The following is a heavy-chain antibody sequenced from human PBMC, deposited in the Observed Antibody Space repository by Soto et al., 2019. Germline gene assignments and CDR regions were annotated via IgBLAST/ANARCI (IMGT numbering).Heavy chain of an antibody. Sequence: GESLKISCKGSGYSFTSYWIGWVRQMPGKGLEWMGIIYPGDSDTRYSPSFQGQVTISADKSISTAYLQWSSLKASDTAMYYCARVAGDPPYYYYGMGVWGQGTTVTVSS. D-gene: IGHD4-17*01. CDR2: IYPGDSDT. CDR1: GYSFTSYW. CDR3: ARVAGDPPYYYYGMGV. J-gene: IGHJ6*02. V-gene: IGHV5-51*01.